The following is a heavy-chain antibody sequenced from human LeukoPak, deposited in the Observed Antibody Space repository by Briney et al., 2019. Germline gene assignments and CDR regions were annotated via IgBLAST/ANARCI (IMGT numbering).Heavy chain of an antibody. Sequence: GGSLRLSCAATGFTFATYSMNWVRQAQGKGLEWVSSISGDSTYIYNAGSVKGRFTISRDNAQASLYLQMISLRADDTAVYYCARVSGRLERQSDLDYWGQGTLVIVSS. CDR1: GFTFATYS. CDR3: ARVSGRLERQSDLDY. J-gene: IGHJ4*02. V-gene: IGHV3-21*01. D-gene: IGHD1-1*01. CDR2: ISGDSTYI.